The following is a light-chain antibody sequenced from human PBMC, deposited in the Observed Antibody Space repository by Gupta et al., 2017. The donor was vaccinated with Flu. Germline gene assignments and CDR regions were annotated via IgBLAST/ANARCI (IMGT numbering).Light chain of an antibody. CDR2: EGN. V-gene: IGLV1-51*02. CDR3: GTWDSSLSAGV. Sequence: SSSNIGNNYVSCYQQLPGAAPQLLIYEGNKRPSGIPDRFSGSKSGTSATLGITGLQTGDEADYYCGTWDSSLSAGVFGGGTKLTVL. CDR1: SSNIGNNY. J-gene: IGLJ3*02.